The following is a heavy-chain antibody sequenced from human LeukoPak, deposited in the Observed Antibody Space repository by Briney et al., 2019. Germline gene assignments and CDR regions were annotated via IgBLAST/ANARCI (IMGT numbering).Heavy chain of an antibody. D-gene: IGHD1-1*01. CDR1: GYTFTSYD. CDR2: MNPNSGNT. V-gene: IGHV1-8*01. CDR3: ARDIRYNWNDLGAFDI. Sequence: ASVKVSCKASGYTFTSYDINWVRQATGQGLEWMGWMNPNSGNTGYAQKFQGRVTMTRDTSISTAYMELSRLRSDDTAVYYCARDIRYNWNDLGAFDIWGQGTMVTVSS. J-gene: IGHJ3*02.